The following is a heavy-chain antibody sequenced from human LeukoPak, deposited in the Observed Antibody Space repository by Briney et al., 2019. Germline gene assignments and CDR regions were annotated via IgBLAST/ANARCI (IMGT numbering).Heavy chain of an antibody. CDR3: GAGRQSIGAFDI. CDR2: ISSGATTI. J-gene: IGHJ3*02. CDR1: GFTFNSYE. D-gene: IGHD3-10*01. V-gene: IGHV3-48*03. Sequence: PGGSLRLSCSASGFTFNSYEFYWVRQAPGKGLEWIAYISSGATTIKYAGSVKGQFTISRDDAKKSVFLQMNSLRDDDTAIYYCGAGRQSIGAFDIWGQGTLVTVSS.